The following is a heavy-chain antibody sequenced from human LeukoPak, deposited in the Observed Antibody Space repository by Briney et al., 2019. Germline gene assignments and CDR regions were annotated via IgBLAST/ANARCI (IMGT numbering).Heavy chain of an antibody. Sequence: GASVKVSCKASGGTFSSYAISWVRQAPGQGLEWMGGIIPIFGTANYAQKFQGRVTITADESTSTAYMELSSLRSEDTAVYYCASYRYSYGTFDYWGQGTLVTVSS. CDR1: GGTFSSYA. CDR2: IIPIFGTA. J-gene: IGHJ4*02. D-gene: IGHD5-18*01. CDR3: ASYRYSYGTFDY. V-gene: IGHV1-69*13.